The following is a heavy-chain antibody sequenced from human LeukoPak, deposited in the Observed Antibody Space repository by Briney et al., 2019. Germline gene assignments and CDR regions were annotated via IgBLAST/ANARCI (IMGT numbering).Heavy chain of an antibody. CDR1: GFAFSNYG. D-gene: IGHD6-19*01. V-gene: IGHV3-33*05. CDR2: ISFDGTNT. J-gene: IGHJ5*02. Sequence: GGSLRLSCAASGFAFSNYGMHWVRQAPGQGLEWVAVISFDGTNTYYADSLKGRFTISRDNSKNTLYLQMNSLRAEDTAVYCCARDPVAGTSNWFDPWGQGTLVTVSS. CDR3: ARDPVAGTSNWFDP.